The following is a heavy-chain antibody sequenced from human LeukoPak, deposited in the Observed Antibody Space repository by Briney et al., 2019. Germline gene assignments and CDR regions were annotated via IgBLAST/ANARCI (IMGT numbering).Heavy chain of an antibody. D-gene: IGHD1-26*01. CDR1: GGSISSGSYY. J-gene: IGHJ4*02. Sequence: SETLSLTCTVSGGSISSGSYYWSWIRQPAGKGLEWIGRIYTSGSTTYNSSLKSRVTISLDTSKNHFSLRLSSVTAANTAVYYCARDREVGATGYYFDYWGQGTLVTVSS. CDR3: ARDREVGATGYYFDY. V-gene: IGHV4-61*02. CDR2: IYTSGST.